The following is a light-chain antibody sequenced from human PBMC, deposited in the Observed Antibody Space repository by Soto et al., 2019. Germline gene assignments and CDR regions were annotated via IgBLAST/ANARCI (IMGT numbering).Light chain of an antibody. CDR3: QQYYSDPLT. V-gene: IGKV1-8*01. CDR2: AAS. Sequence: AIRMTQXXXXXSASTGDXVTITCRASQGISSYLAWYQQKPGKAPKLLIYAASTLQSVVPSRFNGSGSGTDFTLTISCLQSEDFATYYCQQYYSDPLTFGGGTKVEIK. CDR1: QGISSY. J-gene: IGKJ4*01.